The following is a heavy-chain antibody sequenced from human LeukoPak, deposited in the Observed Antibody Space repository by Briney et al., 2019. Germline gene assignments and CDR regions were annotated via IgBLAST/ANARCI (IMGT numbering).Heavy chain of an antibody. CDR3: ARDTSARNYFDY. D-gene: IGHD2/OR15-2a*01. CDR1: GFTFSSYS. CDR2: ISSSSSYI. J-gene: IGHJ4*02. V-gene: IGHV3-21*01. Sequence: PGGSLRLSCAASGFTFSSYSMNWVRQAPGKGLEWVSSISSSSSYIYYADSVKGRFTISRDKAKNSLYLQMNSLRAEDTAVYYCARDTSARNYFDYWGQGTLVTVSS.